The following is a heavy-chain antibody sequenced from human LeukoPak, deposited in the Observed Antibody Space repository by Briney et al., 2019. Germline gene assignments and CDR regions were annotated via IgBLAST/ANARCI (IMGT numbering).Heavy chain of an antibody. J-gene: IGHJ4*02. V-gene: IGHV1-18*01. CDR2: ISAYNGNT. CDR3: AREYSRGWYAIEY. D-gene: IGHD6-19*01. Sequence: ASVKDSFMSSGYTFTESSTPWVRQAPGQGLEWMGWISAYNGNTNYAQKLQGRVTMTTDTSTSTAYMELRSLRSDDTAVYYCAREYSRGWYAIEYWGQGTLVTVSS. CDR1: GYTFTESS.